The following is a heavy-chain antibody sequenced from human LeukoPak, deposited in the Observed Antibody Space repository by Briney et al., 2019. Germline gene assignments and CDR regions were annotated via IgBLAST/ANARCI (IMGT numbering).Heavy chain of an antibody. D-gene: IGHD3-22*01. Sequence: SVKLCRSAAACTFTSYAISLVRQAPAPGLEGMGRIVFVFGTANFAQKFQGRGTITTAESTSTAYMELSSQRSEDPAVYYCARAFHYYDSRGYLTAEYFQHWGQGTLVTVPS. J-gene: IGHJ1*01. CDR1: ACTFTSYA. CDR2: IVFVFGTA. CDR3: ARAFHYYDSRGYLTAEYFQH. V-gene: IGHV1-69*05.